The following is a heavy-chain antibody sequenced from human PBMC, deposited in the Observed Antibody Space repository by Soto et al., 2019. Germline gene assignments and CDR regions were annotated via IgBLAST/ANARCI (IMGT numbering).Heavy chain of an antibody. CDR3: AHTYSSSWQFDY. CDR1: WFSLSTSVVV. D-gene: IGHD6-13*01. J-gene: IGHJ4*02. CDR2: IYWDDDN. Sequence: SGPTLVNPTQTLTLTCTFSWFSLSTSVVVVGLILQPPGNTLEWLALIYWDDDNRYSPSLNSMLTITKYTSKNQVFLTMTNMDPXXTXAYCCAHTYSSSWQFDYWGQGTLVTVSS. V-gene: IGHV2-5*02.